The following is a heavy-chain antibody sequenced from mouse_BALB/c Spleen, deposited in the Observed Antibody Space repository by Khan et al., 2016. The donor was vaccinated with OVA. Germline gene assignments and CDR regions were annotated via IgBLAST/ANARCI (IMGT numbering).Heavy chain of an antibody. CDR1: GYTFTNYG. D-gene: IGHD2-1*01. V-gene: IGHV9-3-1*01. CDR3: ARNGNYWYFDV. J-gene: IGHJ1*01. Sequence: QIQLVQSGPELKKPGETVKISCKASGYTFTNYGMNWVKQAPGKGLKGMGWINTYTGEPTYADDFKGRFAFSLETSASTAYLKGNNPKNEDTSTYFCARNGNYWYFDVWGAGTTVTVSS. CDR2: INTYTGEP.